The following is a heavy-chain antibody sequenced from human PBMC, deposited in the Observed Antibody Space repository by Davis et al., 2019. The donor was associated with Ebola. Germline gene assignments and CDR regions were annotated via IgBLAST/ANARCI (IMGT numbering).Heavy chain of an antibody. CDR1: GFSFSSYW. V-gene: IGHV3-7*01. J-gene: IGHJ4*02. D-gene: IGHD2-21*02. CDR2: IKQDGSEK. CDR3: ARDSDDYCFDY. Sequence: GESLKISCVASGFSFSSYWMSWVRQAPGKGLEWVANIKQDGSEKYYADSVKGRFTISRDNSKNTLYLQMNSLRPEDTAVYYCARDSDDYCFDYWGQGTLVTVSS.